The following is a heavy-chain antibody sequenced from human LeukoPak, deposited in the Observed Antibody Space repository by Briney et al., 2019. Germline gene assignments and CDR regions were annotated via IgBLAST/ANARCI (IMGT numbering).Heavy chain of an antibody. J-gene: IGHJ5*02. V-gene: IGHV4-4*02. CDR1: GGSISSSNW. CDR3: ARGIVLMVYATLNNWFDP. D-gene: IGHD2-8*01. CDR2: IYHSGST. Sequence: PSGTLSLTCAVSGGSISSSNWWSWVRQPPGKGLEWIGEIYHSGSTNYNPSLKSRVTISVDKSKNQFSLKLSSVTAADTAVYYCARGIVLMVYATLNNWFDPWGQGTLVTVSS.